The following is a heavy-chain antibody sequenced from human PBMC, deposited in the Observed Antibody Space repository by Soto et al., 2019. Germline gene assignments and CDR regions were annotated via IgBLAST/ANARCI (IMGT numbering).Heavy chain of an antibody. CDR3: ARSEGSSTSLEICSDYCYGMDV. Sequence: QVQLVQSGAEVKKPGSSVKVSCKASGGTFSSYAISWVRQAPGQGLEWMGGIIPIPGTANYAQKFQGRVTITADECTSTAYMELSSLRSEDTAVYYGARSEGSSTSLEICSDYCYGMDVWGQGTTVTVSS. D-gene: IGHD2-2*01. V-gene: IGHV1-69*01. J-gene: IGHJ6*02. CDR1: GGTFSSYA. CDR2: IIPIPGTA.